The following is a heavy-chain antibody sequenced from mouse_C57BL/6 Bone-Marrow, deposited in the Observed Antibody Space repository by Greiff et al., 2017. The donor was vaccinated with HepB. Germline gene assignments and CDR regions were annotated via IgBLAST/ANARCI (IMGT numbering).Heavy chain of an antibody. CDR1: GYTFTSYG. J-gene: IGHJ2*01. Sequence: QVQLKESGAELARPGASVKLSCKASGYTFTSYGISWVKQRTGQGLEWIGEIYPRSGNTYYNEKFKGKATLTADKSSSTAYMELRSLTSEDSAVYFCARYGYYGDYFDYWGQGTTLTVSS. CDR2: IYPRSGNT. V-gene: IGHV1-81*01. D-gene: IGHD1-1*01. CDR3: ARYGYYGDYFDY.